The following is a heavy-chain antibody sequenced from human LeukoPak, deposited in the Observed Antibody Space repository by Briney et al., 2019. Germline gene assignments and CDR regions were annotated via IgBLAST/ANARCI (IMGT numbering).Heavy chain of an antibody. J-gene: IGHJ4*02. CDR2: IKQDGSKK. CDR1: GFPFINQL. V-gene: IGHV3-7*01. D-gene: IGHD6-19*01. Sequence: PGGSLRLSCGASGFPFINQLMSYVRQPPGKGVEWVANIKQDGSKKFYLAAVTGRFNISRDNGKNSLYLQTDSLRAEDTAVYYCARIGGSEDIGWFFDYWGQGTLVTVSS. CDR3: ARIGGSEDIGWFFDY.